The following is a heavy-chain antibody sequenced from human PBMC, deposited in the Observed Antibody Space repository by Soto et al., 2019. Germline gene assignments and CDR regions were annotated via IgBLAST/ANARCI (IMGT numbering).Heavy chain of an antibody. CDR3: ARVSHDYGGVFDY. Sequence: GGSLRLSCAASGFTFSSYAMSWVRQAPGKGLEWVSAISGSGGSTYYADSVKGRFTISRDNSKNTLYLQMNSLRAEDTAVYYCARVSHDYGGVFDYWGQGTLVTVSS. CDR2: ISGSGGST. CDR1: GFTFSSYA. V-gene: IGHV3-23*01. J-gene: IGHJ4*02. D-gene: IGHD4-17*01.